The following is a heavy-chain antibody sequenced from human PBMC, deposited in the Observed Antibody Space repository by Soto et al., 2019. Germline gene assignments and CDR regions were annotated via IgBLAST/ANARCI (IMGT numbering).Heavy chain of an antibody. CDR2: IIPIFGTA. Sequence: QVQLVQSGAEVKKPGSSVKVSCKASGDTFSSYAISWVRQAPGQGLEWMGGIIPIFGTANYAQKFQGRVTITADESTSTAYMELSSLRSEDTAVYYCARDGSGYRSRASPRDVLGQGTTVTVSS. D-gene: IGHD3-22*01. V-gene: IGHV1-69*01. CDR1: GDTFSSYA. CDR3: ARDGSGYRSRASPRDV. J-gene: IGHJ6*02.